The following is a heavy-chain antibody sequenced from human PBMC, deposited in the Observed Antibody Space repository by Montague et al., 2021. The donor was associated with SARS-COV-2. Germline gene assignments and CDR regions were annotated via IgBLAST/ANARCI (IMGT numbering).Heavy chain of an antibody. V-gene: IGHV4-59*01. J-gene: IGHJ4*02. Sequence: SETLSLTCSVSGGSMNSYYWSWLRQTPGKGLEWIGYIYYRGSTNYNPSLKSRVTISVDTSKNQFSLNLTSVTAADTALYFCARELEIHDFLSGYYIGDWGQGTLVTVSS. D-gene: IGHD3-3*01. CDR3: ARELEIHDFLSGYYIGD. CDR1: GGSMNSYY. CDR2: IYYRGST.